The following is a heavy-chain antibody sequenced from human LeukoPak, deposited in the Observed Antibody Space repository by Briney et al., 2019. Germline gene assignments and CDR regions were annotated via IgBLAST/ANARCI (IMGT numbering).Heavy chain of an antibody. CDR1: GGTFSSYA. J-gene: IGHJ2*01. V-gene: IGHV1-69*05. CDR3: ARDATHRYSSSWGRHLGWYFDL. Sequence: GSSVKVSCKASGGTFSSYAISWVRQAPGQGLEWMGGIIPIFGTANYAQKFQGRVTITTDESTSTAYMELSSLRSEDTAVYYCARDATHRYSSSWGRHLGWYFDLWGRGTLVTVSS. D-gene: IGHD6-13*01. CDR2: IIPIFGTA.